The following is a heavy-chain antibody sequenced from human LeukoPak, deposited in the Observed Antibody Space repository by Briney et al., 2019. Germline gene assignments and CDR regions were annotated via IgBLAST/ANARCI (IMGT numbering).Heavy chain of an antibody. CDR3: ARMGYSGYDWWGTDFDY. V-gene: IGHV1-18*01. J-gene: IGHJ4*02. CDR1: GYTFTSCG. CDR2: ISAYNGNT. D-gene: IGHD5-12*01. Sequence: ASVKVSCKASGYTFTSCGISLVRQAPGQGLEWMGWISAYNGNTNYAQKLQGRVTMTTDTSTSTAYMELRSLRSDDTAVYYCARMGYSGYDWWGTDFDYWGQGTLVTVSS.